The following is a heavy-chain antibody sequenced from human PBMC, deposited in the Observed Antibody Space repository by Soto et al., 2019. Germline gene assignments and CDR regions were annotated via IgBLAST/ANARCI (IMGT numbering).Heavy chain of an antibody. J-gene: IGHJ5*02. Sequence: EVQLVESGGGLVQPGGSLRLSCAASGFTFDHYAMHWVRQAPGKGLEWVGGISWNSNSIGYVDSVKGRFTISRDSAKNSLYLQMNSLRIEDTALYFCAKGSGGGKIFGVALDLWGQGALVTVSS. CDR2: ISWNSNSI. CDR3: AKGSGGGKIFGVALDL. D-gene: IGHD3-3*01. V-gene: IGHV3-9*01. CDR1: GFTFDHYA.